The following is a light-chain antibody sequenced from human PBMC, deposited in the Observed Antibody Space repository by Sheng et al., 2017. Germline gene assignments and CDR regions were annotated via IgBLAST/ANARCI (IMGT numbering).Light chain of an antibody. CDR1: SSNIGRNY. J-gene: IGLJ1*01. V-gene: IGLV1-51*01. CDR3: GTWDSSLSAV. CDR2: ENN. Sequence: QSVLTQPPSVSAAPGQKVTISCSGSSSNIGRNYVSWYQHLPGTAPKLLIYENNDRPSGISDRFSGSKSGTSATLGITGLQTGDEADYYCGTWDSSLSAVFGSGTKVTVL.